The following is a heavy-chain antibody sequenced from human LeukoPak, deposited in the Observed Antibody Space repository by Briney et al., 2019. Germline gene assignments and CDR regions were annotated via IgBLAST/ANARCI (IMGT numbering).Heavy chain of an antibody. J-gene: IGHJ4*02. Sequence: GGSLRLFCAPSGFTFSSYGMHCVCQAPGQGLEWVAVISYDGSNKYYADSVKGRFTISRDNSKKTLFLQVNSLRAEDTAVYYCATPREHWLVSPPLYYWGQGTLVTVSS. CDR3: ATPREHWLVSPPLYY. V-gene: IGHV3-30*03. D-gene: IGHD6-19*01. CDR1: GFTFSSYG. CDR2: ISYDGSNK.